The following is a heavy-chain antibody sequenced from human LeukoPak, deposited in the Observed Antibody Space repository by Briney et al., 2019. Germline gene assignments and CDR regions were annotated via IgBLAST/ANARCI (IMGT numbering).Heavy chain of an antibody. J-gene: IGHJ4*02. CDR2: INPNSGGT. CDR1: GYTVTRYD. D-gene: IGHD2-15*01. CDR3: ARWERAVVAATAY. Sequence: ASGKVSCKAAGYTVTRYDMHWGRQAPGQGLEWMGWINPNSGGTNYAQKFQGRVTMTRDTSISTAYMERSRLRSDDTAVYYCARWERAVVAATAYWGQGTLVTVSS. V-gene: IGHV1-2*02.